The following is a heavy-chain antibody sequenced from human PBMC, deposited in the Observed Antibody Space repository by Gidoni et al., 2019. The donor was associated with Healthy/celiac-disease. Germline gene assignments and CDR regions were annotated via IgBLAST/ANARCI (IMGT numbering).Heavy chain of an antibody. Sequence: QVQLVQSGAEVKKPGASVKVSCKASGYTFTSYGISWVRPAPGQGLEWMGWISAYNGNTNYAQKLQGRVTMTTDTSTSTAYMELRSLRSDDTAVYYCARGPGGYYDILTGYYRELGRRSSAGYFDLWGRGTLVTVSS. D-gene: IGHD3-9*01. CDR2: ISAYNGNT. CDR1: GYTFTSYG. V-gene: IGHV1-18*01. J-gene: IGHJ2*01. CDR3: ARGPGGYYDILTGYYRELGRRSSAGYFDL.